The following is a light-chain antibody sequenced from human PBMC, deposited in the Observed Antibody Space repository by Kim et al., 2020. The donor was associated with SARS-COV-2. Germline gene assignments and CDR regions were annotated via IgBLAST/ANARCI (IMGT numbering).Light chain of an antibody. Sequence: WSPGERATRSCRSRQSVGKFLDWYQQRTGQAPRRLIYEAYIRASDIPARFSGSGAGTDFILNISNLEPEDFAIYYCQQRYSWPLTFGGGTKVDIK. V-gene: IGKV3-11*01. CDR2: EAY. CDR3: QQRYSWPLT. CDR1: QSVGKF. J-gene: IGKJ4*01.